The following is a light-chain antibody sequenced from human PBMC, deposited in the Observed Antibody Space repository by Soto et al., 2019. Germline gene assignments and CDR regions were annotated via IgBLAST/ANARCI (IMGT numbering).Light chain of an antibody. J-gene: IGLJ3*02. CDR3: GTWDSSLTAWV. V-gene: IGLV1-51*01. Sequence: QSVLTQPPSVSAAPGQKVTISCSGSSSNIGNNYVSWYQQLPGTAPKLLIYDSDKRPSGIPDRFSGSKSGPSATLGITELQTGDEADYYCGTWDSSLTAWVFGGGTKLTVL. CDR2: DSD. CDR1: SSNIGNNY.